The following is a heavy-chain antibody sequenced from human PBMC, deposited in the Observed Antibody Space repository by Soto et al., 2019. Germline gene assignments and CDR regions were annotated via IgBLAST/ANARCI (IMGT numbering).Heavy chain of an antibody. CDR1: GFTFSSYT. Sequence: EVQLVESGGGLVQPGGSLRLSCAACGFTFSSYTMNWLRRAPGKGLEWVSGVSGNGGNTYYADSVKGRFTISRDTSKNTLYLQMNSLRVDDTAVYYCAKDRMGASGWFAPWGQGTLVTVSS. J-gene: IGHJ5*02. D-gene: IGHD1-26*01. CDR3: AKDRMGASGWFAP. CDR2: VSGNGGNT. V-gene: IGHV3-23*04.